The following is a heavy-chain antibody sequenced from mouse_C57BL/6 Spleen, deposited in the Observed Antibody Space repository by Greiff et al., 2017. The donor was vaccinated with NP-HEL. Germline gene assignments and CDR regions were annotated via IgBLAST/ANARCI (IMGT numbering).Heavy chain of an antibody. V-gene: IGHV5-4*03. Sequence: EVKLVESGGGLVKPGGSLKLSCAASGFTFSSYAMSWVRQTPEKRLEWVATISDGGSYTYYPDNVKGRFTISRDNAKNNLYLQMSHLKSEDTAMYYCARGPRTGEAMDYWGQGTSVTVSS. D-gene: IGHD1-1*01. CDR1: GFTFSSYA. CDR3: ARGPRTGEAMDY. J-gene: IGHJ4*01. CDR2: ISDGGSYT.